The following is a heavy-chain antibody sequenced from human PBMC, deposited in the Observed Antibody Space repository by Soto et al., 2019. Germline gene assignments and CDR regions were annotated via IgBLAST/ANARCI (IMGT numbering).Heavy chain of an antibody. Sequence: SVKVSCKASGYTFTSYGISWVRQAPGQGLEWMGWISAYNGNTNYAQKLQGRVTMTTDTSTSTAYMELRSLRSDDTAVYYRARVVVVVAAPPWFDPWGQGTLVTVSS. D-gene: IGHD2-15*01. V-gene: IGHV1-18*01. CDR2: ISAYNGNT. CDR3: ARVVVVVAAPPWFDP. J-gene: IGHJ5*02. CDR1: GYTFTSYG.